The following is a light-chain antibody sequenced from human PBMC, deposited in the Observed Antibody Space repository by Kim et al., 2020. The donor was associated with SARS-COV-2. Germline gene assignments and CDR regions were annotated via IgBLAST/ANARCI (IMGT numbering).Light chain of an antibody. V-gene: IGKV1-39*01. CDR2: TAS. CDR1: QSISRF. Sequence: ASVGDRVTITCRASQSISRFLNWYQQKPGKPPKLLIYTASSLQSGVQSRFSGSGSGTDFNLTISSLQPEDFATYYCQQSYTTPRTFGQGTKVDIK. J-gene: IGKJ1*01. CDR3: QQSYTTPRT.